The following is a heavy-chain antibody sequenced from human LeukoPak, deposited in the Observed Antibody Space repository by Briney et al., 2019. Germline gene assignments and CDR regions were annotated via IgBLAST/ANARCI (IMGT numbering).Heavy chain of an antibody. CDR2: INHSGST. V-gene: IGHV4-34*01. J-gene: IGHJ4*02. CDR3: ASAPWIHYYGSGSYFR. D-gene: IGHD3-10*01. CDR1: GGSFSGYY. Sequence: SETLSLTCAVYGGSFSGYYWSWIRQPPGKGLEWIGEINHSGSTNYNPSLKSRVTISVDTSKNQFSLKLSSVTAADTAVYYCASAPWIHYYGSGSYFRWGQGTLVTVSS.